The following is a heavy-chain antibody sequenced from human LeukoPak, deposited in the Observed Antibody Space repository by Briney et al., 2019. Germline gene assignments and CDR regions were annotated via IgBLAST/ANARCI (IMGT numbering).Heavy chain of an antibody. Sequence: GGSLRLSCAASGFTFSSYAMSWVRQAPGKGLEGVSAISGSGGSTFYADSVKGRFTISRDNSRNTLYLQMNSLRAEDTAVCYCARSYITMVRGVITNIWFDPWGQGTLVTVSP. V-gene: IGHV3-23*01. D-gene: IGHD3-10*01. J-gene: IGHJ5*02. CDR2: ISGSGGST. CDR3: ARSYITMVRGVITNIWFDP. CDR1: GFTFSSYA.